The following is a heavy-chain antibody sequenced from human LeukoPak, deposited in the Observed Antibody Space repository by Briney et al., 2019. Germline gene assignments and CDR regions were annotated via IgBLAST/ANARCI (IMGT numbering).Heavy chain of an antibody. CDR2: IYYSGST. V-gene: IGHV4-30-4*08. CDR1: GGSISSGDYY. Sequence: PPQTLSLICTVSGGSISSGDYYWSWIRQPPGKGLEWIGYIYYSGSTYYNPSLKSRVTISVDTSKNQFSLKLSSVTAADTAVYYCASEASQYYYDSSGYYWGQGTVVTVSS. CDR3: ASEASQYYYDSSGYY. D-gene: IGHD3-22*01. J-gene: IGHJ4*02.